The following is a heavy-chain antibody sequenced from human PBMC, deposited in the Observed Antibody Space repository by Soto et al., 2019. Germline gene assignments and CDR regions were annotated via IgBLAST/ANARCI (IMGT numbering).Heavy chain of an antibody. CDR2: INPNSGGT. CDR1: GYTFTGYY. J-gene: IGHJ6*02. V-gene: IGHV1-2*02. CDR3: ARQDDFWSGYYHYDYGMDA. Sequence: ASVKGSWKASGYTFTGYYMHWVRQAPGQGLEWMGWINPNSGGTNYAQKFQGRVTMTRDTSISTAYMELSRLRSDDTAVYYCARQDDFWSGYYHYDYGMDAWGQGPTVTVSS. D-gene: IGHD3-3*01.